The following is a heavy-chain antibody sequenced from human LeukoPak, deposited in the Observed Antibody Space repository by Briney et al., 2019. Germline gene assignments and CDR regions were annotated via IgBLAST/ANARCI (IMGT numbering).Heavy chain of an antibody. CDR3: ARGGGAYYDSSGYPN. CDR1: GFTFSSYW. V-gene: IGHV3-74*01. CDR2: INSDGSST. Sequence: QPGGSLRLSCAASGFTFSSYWMHWVRQAPGKGLVWVSRINSDGSSTSYADSVKGRFTISRDNAKNTLYLQMNSLRAEDTAVYYCARGGGAYYDSSGYPNWGQGTLVTVSS. J-gene: IGHJ4*02. D-gene: IGHD3-22*01.